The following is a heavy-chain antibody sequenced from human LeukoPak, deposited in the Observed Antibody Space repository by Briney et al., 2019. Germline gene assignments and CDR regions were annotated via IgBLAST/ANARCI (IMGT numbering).Heavy chain of an antibody. D-gene: IGHD2-15*01. J-gene: IGHJ6*03. CDR2: ISGSSSYI. Sequence: GGSLRLSCAASGFTFSTYSMNWVRQAPGKGLEWVSSISGSSSYIYYADSVKGRFTISRDNDKNSLYLQMNSLRAEDTAVYYCARDQELYCSGGSCSRMDVWGKGTTVTISS. CDR3: ARDQELYCSGGSCSRMDV. CDR1: GFTFSTYS. V-gene: IGHV3-21*01.